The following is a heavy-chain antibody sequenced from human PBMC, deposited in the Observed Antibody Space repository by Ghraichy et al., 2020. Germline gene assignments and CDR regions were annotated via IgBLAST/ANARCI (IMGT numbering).Heavy chain of an antibody. V-gene: IGHV4-34*01. CDR1: GGSFSGYY. D-gene: IGHD3-10*01. Sequence: SETLSLTCAVYGGSFSGYYWSWIRQPPGKGLEWIGEINHSGSTNYNPSLKSRVTISVDTSKNQFSLKLSSVTAADTAVYYCARGLGRFGELSEPYFDYWGQGTLVTVSS. CDR3: ARGLGRFGELSEPYFDY. J-gene: IGHJ4*02. CDR2: INHSGST.